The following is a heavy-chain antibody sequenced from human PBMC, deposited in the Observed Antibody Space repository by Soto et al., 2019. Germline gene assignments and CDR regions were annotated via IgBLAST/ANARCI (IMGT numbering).Heavy chain of an antibody. D-gene: IGHD3-10*01. Sequence: EVQLVESGGGLAQPGGSLRLSCAASGFTFSDYDFHWVRQVPGQGLEWVAAIGTADDTYYPGSVQGRFTISKENAKNSLYLQMNILRAGDTAVYYCARARGGQWFGDHVYWGQGILVVVSS. V-gene: IGHV3-13*04. CDR3: ARARGGQWFGDHVY. J-gene: IGHJ1*01. CDR2: IGTADDT. CDR1: GFTFSDYD.